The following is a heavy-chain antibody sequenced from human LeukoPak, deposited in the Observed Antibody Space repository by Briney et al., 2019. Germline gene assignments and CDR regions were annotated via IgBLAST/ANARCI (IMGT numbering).Heavy chain of an antibody. CDR1: GFTFSSYS. D-gene: IGHD1-1*01. J-gene: IGHJ4*02. CDR3: ARDGGNGGSQFYY. V-gene: IGHV3-21*01. CDR2: ISSSSSYI. Sequence: PGGSLRLSCAASGFTFSSYSMNWVRQAPAKGLEWVSSISSSSSYIYYADSVKGRFTISRDNAKNTLYLQMNSLRAEDTAVYYCARDGGNGGSQFYYWGQGTLVTVSS.